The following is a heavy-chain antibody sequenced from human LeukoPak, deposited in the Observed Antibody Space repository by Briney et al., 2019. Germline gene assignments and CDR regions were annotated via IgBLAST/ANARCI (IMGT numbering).Heavy chain of an antibody. D-gene: IGHD5-18*01. CDR3: ARRGGYRYGYTS. V-gene: IGHV3-53*01. CDR2: IYSGGST. Sequence: GGFLRLSCAASGFIVSDNYMTWVRQAPGKGLEWVSVIYSGGSTYYADSVKGRFTISRDNSKNMLYLQMNSLRAEDTAVYYCARRGGYRYGYTSWGQGTLVTVSS. CDR1: GFIVSDNY. J-gene: IGHJ4*02.